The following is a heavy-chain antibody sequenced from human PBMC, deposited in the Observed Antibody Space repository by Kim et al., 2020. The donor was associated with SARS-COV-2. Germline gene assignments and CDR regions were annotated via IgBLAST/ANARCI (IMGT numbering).Heavy chain of an antibody. CDR1: GFTFSSYW. V-gene: IGHV3-7*01. D-gene: IGHD3-16*01. J-gene: IGHJ6*01. Sequence: GGSLRLSCAASGFTFSSYWMRWVRQAPGKGLEWVANITQDGSDKYYADSVKGRFTISRDNAKNTLYLQMNSLRAEDTAVYYCARDKYGGGGDYYYYYGMDVGWGGGTVTVAS. CDR2: ITQDGSDK. CDR3: ARDKYGGGGDYYYYYGMDV.